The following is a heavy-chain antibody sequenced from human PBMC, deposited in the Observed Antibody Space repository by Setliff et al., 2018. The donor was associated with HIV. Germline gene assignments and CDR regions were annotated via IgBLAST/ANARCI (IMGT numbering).Heavy chain of an antibody. Sequence: GGSLRLSCAASGFTFSSHWMHWVRQAPGKGLEWVSGINWNGGSTAYADSVKGRFTISRDNAKNSFYLQMKSLGVEDTALYYCAREHRNSRYYQYGMDVWGQGTTVTVSS. CDR2: INWNGGST. CDR1: GFTFSSHW. J-gene: IGHJ6*02. CDR3: AREHRNSRYYQYGMDV. V-gene: IGHV3-20*04. D-gene: IGHD1-26*01.